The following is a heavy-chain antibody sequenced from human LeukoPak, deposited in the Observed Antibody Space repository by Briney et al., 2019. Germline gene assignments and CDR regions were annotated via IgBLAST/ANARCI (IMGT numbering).Heavy chain of an antibody. D-gene: IGHD5-18*01. J-gene: IGHJ4*02. CDR2: IKPDGSEK. V-gene: IGHV3-7*04. Sequence: AGGSLRLSCAASGXTFSGYWMSWVRQAPGKGLEWVANIKPDGSEKYYVDSVKGRFTISRDNAKNSLYLQMNGLRAEDTAVYYCARDRIQLWSHDYWGQGTLVTVSS. CDR3: ARDRIQLWSHDY. CDR1: GXTFSGYW.